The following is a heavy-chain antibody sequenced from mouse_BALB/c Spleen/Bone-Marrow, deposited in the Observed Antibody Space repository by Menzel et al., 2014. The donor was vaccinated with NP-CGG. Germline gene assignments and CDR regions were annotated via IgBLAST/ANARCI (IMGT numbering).Heavy chain of an antibody. V-gene: IGHV1-74*04. CDR2: IDPSDSET. D-gene: IGHD1-2*01. CDR1: GYSISSYW. CDR3: APHYYGYAWFAY. Sequence: VQLQESGPQLVRPGASVKISCKASGYSISSYWMHWAKQRPGQGLEWIGMIDPSDSETRLNQEFKDKATLTVDKSSSTAYMQLNSPTSEDSAVYYCAPHYYGYAWFAYWGQGTLVTVPA. J-gene: IGHJ3*01.